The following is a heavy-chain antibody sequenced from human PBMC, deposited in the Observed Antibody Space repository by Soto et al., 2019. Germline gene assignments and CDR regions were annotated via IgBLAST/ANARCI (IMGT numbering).Heavy chain of an antibody. CDR2: IYHSGST. CDR3: ARAVGYCSSTSCYTGWFDP. V-gene: IGHV4-38-2*01. CDR1: GYYISSGYY. Sequence: SETLSLTCAVSGYYISSGYYWGSIRQPPWTGLAWIGSIYHSGSTYYNPSLKSRVTISVDTSKNQFSLKLSSVTAADTAVYYCARAVGYCSSTSCYTGWFDPWGQGTLVTVSS. J-gene: IGHJ5*02. D-gene: IGHD2-2*02.